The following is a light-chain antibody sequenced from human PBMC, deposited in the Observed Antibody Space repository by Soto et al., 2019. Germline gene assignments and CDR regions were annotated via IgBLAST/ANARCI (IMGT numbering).Light chain of an antibody. CDR2: EVS. CDR3: SSYAGSNNWV. CDR1: SSDVGGYNY. Sequence: QSVRTQPPSASGSPGQSVTNSCTGTSSDVGGYNYVSWYQQHPGKAPKLMIYEVSKRPSGVPDRFSGSKSGNTASLTVSGRQAEDEADYYCSSYAGSNNWVFGGETKLTVL. V-gene: IGLV2-8*01. J-gene: IGLJ3*02.